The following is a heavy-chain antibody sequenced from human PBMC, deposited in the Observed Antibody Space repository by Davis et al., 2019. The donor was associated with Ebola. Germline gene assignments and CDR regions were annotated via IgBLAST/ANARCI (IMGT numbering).Heavy chain of an antibody. CDR2: INPNSGGT. D-gene: IGHD6-13*01. V-gene: IGHV1-2*02. Sequence: ASVKVSCKASGYTFTGYYMHWVRQAPGQGLEWMEWINPNSGGTNYAQKFQGRVTMTRDTSVSTAYMELSRLRSDDTAVYYCARDLEGRDGSSWSYYYYYMDVWGKGTTVTVSS. CDR3: ARDLEGRDGSSWSYYYYYMDV. J-gene: IGHJ6*03. CDR1: GYTFTGYY.